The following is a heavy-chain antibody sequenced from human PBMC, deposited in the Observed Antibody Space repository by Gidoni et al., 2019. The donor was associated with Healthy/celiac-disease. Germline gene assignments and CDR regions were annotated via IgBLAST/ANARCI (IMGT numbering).Heavy chain of an antibody. V-gene: IGHV3-23*01. D-gene: IGHD3-22*01. CDR3: AKSDYCDSSGYYSDQGGMDV. Sequence: EVQLLESWGGLVEHEGSLGRPGAASGSTFSRDSTSWVRQAPGKGLEWVSSISGSGGSTYYAASVKGRFTSSGDNSKNTRYLQMNSLRAEDTAVYYCAKSDYCDSSGYYSDQGGMDVWGQGTTVTVSS. CDR2: ISGSGGST. CDR1: GSTFSRDS. J-gene: IGHJ6*02.